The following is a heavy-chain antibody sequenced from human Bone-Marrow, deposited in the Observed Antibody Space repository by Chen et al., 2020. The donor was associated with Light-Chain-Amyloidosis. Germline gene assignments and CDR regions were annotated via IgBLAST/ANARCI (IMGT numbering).Heavy chain of an antibody. D-gene: IGHD4-4*01. Sequence: QVQLQESGRGLMKPSETLSLTCSVPGGSTRSSSHYWGWIRQPPRKGLEWIGSVYYSWRTYYSPSLKSRVSISIDTSKNQFTLRLTSVTAADSAVYFCARAVDYSNYGWFDPWGQGTLVTVSS. V-gene: IGHV4-39*01. CDR1: GGSTRSSSHY. CDR3: ARAVDYSNYGWFDP. CDR2: VYYSWRT. J-gene: IGHJ5*02.